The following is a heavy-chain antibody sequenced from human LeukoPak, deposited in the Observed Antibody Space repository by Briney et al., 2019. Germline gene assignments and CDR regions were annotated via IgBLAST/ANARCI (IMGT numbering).Heavy chain of an antibody. CDR1: GYSFTSYW. CDR3: ARQYSSSSHYYYGMDV. J-gene: IGHJ6*02. CDR2: IYPGDSDT. D-gene: IGHD6-6*01. V-gene: IGHV5-51*01. Sequence: GVSLKISCQGSGYSFTSYWIGWVRPMPGKGLEWMGIIYPGDSDTRYSPSFQGQVTISADKSISTAYLQWSSLKASDTAMYYCARQYSSSSHYYYGMDVWGQGTTVTVSS.